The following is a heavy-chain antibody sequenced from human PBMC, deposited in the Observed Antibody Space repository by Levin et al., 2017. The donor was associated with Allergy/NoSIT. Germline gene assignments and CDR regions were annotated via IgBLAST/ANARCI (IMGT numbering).Heavy chain of an antibody. CDR2: INPNSGGT. CDR1: GYTFTGYY. J-gene: IGHJ4*02. D-gene: IGHD3-22*01. Sequence: GESLKISCKASGYTFTGYYMHWVRQAPGQGLEWMGRINPNSGGTNYAQKFQGRVTMTRDTSISTAYMELSRLRSVDTAVYYCARFDSSGLKDDYWGQGTLVTVSS. V-gene: IGHV1-2*06. CDR3: ARFDSSGLKDDY.